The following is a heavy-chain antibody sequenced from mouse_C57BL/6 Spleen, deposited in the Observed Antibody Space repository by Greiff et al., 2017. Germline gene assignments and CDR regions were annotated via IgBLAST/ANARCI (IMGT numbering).Heavy chain of an antibody. D-gene: IGHD2-5*01. J-gene: IGHJ4*01. CDR1: GYTFTSYW. V-gene: IGHV1-64*01. Sequence: QVQLQQPGAELVKPGASVKLSCKASGYTFTSYWMHWVKQRPGQGLEWIGMIHPNSGSTNYNEKFKSTATLTVDKSSSTAYMQLSSLTSEDSAVYYCARSGDSNWSYYAMDYWGQGTSVTVSS. CDR2: IHPNSGST. CDR3: ARSGDSNWSYYAMDY.